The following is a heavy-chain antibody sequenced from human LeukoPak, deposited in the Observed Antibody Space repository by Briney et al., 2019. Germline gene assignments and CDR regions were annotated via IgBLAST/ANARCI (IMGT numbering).Heavy chain of an antibody. CDR2: IIPIFGTA. V-gene: IGHV1-69*13. D-gene: IGHD5-18*01. J-gene: IGHJ4*02. Sequence: SVKVSCKASGGTFSSYAISWVRQAPGQGLEWMGGIIPIFGTANYAQKFQGRVTITADESTSTAYMELSSLRSEDTAVYYCARERGGYTYNHDYWGQGTLVSVSS. CDR3: ARERGGYTYNHDY. CDR1: GGTFSSYA.